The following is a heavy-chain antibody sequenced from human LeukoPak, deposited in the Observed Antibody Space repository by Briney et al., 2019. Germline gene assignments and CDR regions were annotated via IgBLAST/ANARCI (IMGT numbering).Heavy chain of an antibody. V-gene: IGHV3-23*01. CDR2: ITGSGANT. J-gene: IGHJ4*02. CDR1: GFSFSTYS. D-gene: IGHD3-22*01. CDR3: YYYDSSGFYPQTKIDY. Sequence: GGSLTLSCAGSGFSFSTYSMNWVRQAPGKGLEWVSGITGSGANTYYADSVKGRFTISRDNSKNTLYLRMNSLRAEGTAVYYCYYYDSSGFYPQTKIDYWGQGTLVTVSS.